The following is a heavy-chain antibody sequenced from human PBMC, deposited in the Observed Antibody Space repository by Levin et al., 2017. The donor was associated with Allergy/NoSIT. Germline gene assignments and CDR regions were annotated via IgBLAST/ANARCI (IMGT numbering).Heavy chain of an antibody. D-gene: IGHD3-9*01. Sequence: ASVKVSCTASGYTFRRYAMHWVRQAPGQRLEWMGWINPGNGNTKYSDEFQGRVTINRDSSASTVYMELSSLRSEDTAVYYCARAPDILTGYYIDDYFDYWGQGTLVTVSS. V-gene: IGHV1-3*01. CDR2: INPGNGNT. CDR3: ARAPDILTGYYIDDYFDY. CDR1: GYTFRRYA. J-gene: IGHJ4*02.